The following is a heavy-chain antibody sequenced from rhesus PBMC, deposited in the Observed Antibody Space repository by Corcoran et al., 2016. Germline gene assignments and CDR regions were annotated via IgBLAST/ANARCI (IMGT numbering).Heavy chain of an antibody. J-gene: IGHJ4*01. V-gene: IGHV2S2*01. D-gene: IGHD4-35*01. CDR2: IDWDDDK. Sequence: QVTLKASGPALVQPTQTLTLTCTFSGFSLSTSGMRVIWISQPPGKAMEWLARIDWDDDKYYSTSLKSRLTISKDTAKNQVVLTMTNMDPVDTATYYCARTTVTSLFDYWGQGVLVTVSS. CDR3: ARTTVTSLFDY. CDR1: GFSLSTSGMR.